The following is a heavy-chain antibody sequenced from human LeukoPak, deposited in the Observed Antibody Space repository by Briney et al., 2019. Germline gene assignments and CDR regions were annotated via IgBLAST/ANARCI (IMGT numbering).Heavy chain of an antibody. CDR2: IIGSGGST. CDR1: GFTFSSYA. J-gene: IGHJ4*02. CDR3: AKSYYYDSSARPRYFDY. Sequence: GGSLRLSCAASGFTFSSYAMSWVRQAPGEGLERVSPIIGSGGSTYYADSVKGRLTISSDNSKNTLYLQMNSLRAEDTAVYYCAKSYYYDSSARPRYFDYWGQGTLVTVSS. V-gene: IGHV3-23*01. D-gene: IGHD3-22*01.